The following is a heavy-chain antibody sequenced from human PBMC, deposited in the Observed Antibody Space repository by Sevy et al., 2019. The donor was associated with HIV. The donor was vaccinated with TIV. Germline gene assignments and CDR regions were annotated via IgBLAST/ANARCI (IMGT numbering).Heavy chain of an antibody. D-gene: IGHD3-3*01. J-gene: IGHJ3*02. CDR1: GFTFSSYS. Sequence: GGSLRLSCAASGFTFSSYSMNWVRQAPGKGLEWVSSISSSSSYIYYADSVKGRFTISRDNAKNSLYLQMNSLGAEDTAVYYCARDGDYDFWSGYYADAFDIWGQGTMVTVSS. V-gene: IGHV3-21*01. CDR2: ISSSSSYI. CDR3: ARDGDYDFWSGYYADAFDI.